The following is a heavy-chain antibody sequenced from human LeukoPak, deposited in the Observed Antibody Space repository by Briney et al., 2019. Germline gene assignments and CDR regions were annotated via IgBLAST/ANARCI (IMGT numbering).Heavy chain of an antibody. D-gene: IGHD2-2*01. J-gene: IGHJ4*02. V-gene: IGHV4-39*07. CDR1: GGSISSSSYY. CDR3: ARGGVVVPAAIDY. Sequence: SETLSLTCTVSGGSISSSSYYWGWIRQPPGKGLEWIGSIYYSGSTYYNPSLKSRVTISVDRSKNQFSLKLSSVTAADTAVYYCARGGVVVPAAIDYWGQGTLVTVSS. CDR2: IYYSGST.